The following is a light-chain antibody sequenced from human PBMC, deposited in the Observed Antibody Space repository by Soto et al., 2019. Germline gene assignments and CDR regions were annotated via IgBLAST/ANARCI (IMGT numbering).Light chain of an antibody. CDR2: GAS. V-gene: IGKV3-15*01. CDR1: QSVSYN. J-gene: IGKJ4*01. CDR3: QQYNNWPALT. Sequence: ETVMTQSPATLSVSPGERDTLSCRASQSVSYNLAWYQQKSGQAPRLLIYGASTRATGIPARFSGSGSGTEFTLTISSLQSEDFAVYYCQQYNNWPALTFGGGTEVEIK.